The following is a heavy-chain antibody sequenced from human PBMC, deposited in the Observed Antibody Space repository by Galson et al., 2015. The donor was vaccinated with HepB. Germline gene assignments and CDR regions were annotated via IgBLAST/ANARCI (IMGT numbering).Heavy chain of an antibody. J-gene: IGHJ4*02. D-gene: IGHD3-22*01. CDR1: GYTFTSYG. CDR2: ISAYNGNT. V-gene: IGHV1-18*01. Sequence: SVKVSCKASGYTFTSYGISWVRQAPGQGLEWMGWISAYNGNTNYAQKLQGRVTMTTDTSTSTAYMELRSLRSDDTAVYYCARDGYYDSSGYDSPYFDYWGQGTLVTVSS. CDR3: ARDGYYDSSGYDSPYFDY.